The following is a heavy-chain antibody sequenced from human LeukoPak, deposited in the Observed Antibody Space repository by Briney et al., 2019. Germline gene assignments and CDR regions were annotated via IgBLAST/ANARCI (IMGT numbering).Heavy chain of an antibody. CDR3: GGSEDGYIDY. J-gene: IGHJ4*02. D-gene: IGHD5-24*01. CDR2: IKTDGTNT. V-gene: IGHV3-74*01. CDR1: GFTFTRHW. Sequence: GGSLRLSCAASGFTFTRHWMHWVRQAPGRGLEWVSRIKTDGTNTIYADFVEGRFTISRDNARNTLYLQMSSLRAGDTAVYYCGGSEDGYIDYWGQGTLVTVSS.